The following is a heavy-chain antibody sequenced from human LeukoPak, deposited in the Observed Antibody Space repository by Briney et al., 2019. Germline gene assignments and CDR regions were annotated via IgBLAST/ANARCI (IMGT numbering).Heavy chain of an antibody. Sequence: GGSLRLSCAASGFTFSDHYMSWIRQAPGKGLEWVSYISSSGSTIYYADSVKGRFTISRDNAKNSLYLQMNSLRAEDTAVYYCARGGYDILTGYYKIWGAFDIWGQGTMVTVSS. CDR2: ISSSGSTI. D-gene: IGHD3-9*01. CDR1: GFTFSDHY. J-gene: IGHJ3*02. V-gene: IGHV3-11*01. CDR3: ARGGYDILTGYYKIWGAFDI.